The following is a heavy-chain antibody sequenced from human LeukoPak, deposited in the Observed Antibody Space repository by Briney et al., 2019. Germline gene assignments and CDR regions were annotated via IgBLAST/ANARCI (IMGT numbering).Heavy chain of an antibody. J-gene: IGHJ5*02. CDR2: IYYSGST. Sequence: SSETLSLTCTVSGGSISSSSYYWGWIRQPPGKGLEWIGSIYYSGSTYYNPSLKSRVTISVDTSKNQFSLKLSSVTAADTAVYYCARVPSITMKGWFDPWGQGTLVTVSS. CDR3: ARVPSITMKGWFDP. CDR1: GGSISSSSYY. D-gene: IGHD3-3*01. V-gene: IGHV4-39*07.